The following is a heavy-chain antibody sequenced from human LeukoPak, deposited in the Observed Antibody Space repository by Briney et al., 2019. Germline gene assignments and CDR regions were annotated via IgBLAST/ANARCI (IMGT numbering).Heavy chain of an antibody. CDR1: GYTFTSHY. CDR3: ARVPYYYYYMDV. CDR2: INPSGGST. V-gene: IGHV1-46*01. J-gene: IGHJ6*03. Sequence: ASVKVSCKASGYTFTSHYLHWVRQAPGQGPEWMGIINPSGGSTSYAQKFQGRVTMTRDTSTSTVYMELSSLRSEDTAVYYCARVPYYYYYMDVWGKGTTVTVSS.